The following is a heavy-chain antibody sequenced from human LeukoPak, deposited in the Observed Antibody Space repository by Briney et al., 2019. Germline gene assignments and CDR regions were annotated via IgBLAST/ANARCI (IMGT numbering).Heavy chain of an antibody. CDR1: GGSISSGGYS. V-gene: IGHV4-30-2*01. CDR2: IYHSGST. D-gene: IGHD1-14*01. Sequence: PSQTLSLTCAVSGGSISSGGYSWSWIRQPPGKGLEWIGYIYHSGSTYYNPSLKSRVTISVDRSKNQFSLKLSSVTAADTAVYYCARGPVTAVYCYYGMDVWGQGTTVAVSS. J-gene: IGHJ6*02. CDR3: ARGPVTAVYCYYGMDV.